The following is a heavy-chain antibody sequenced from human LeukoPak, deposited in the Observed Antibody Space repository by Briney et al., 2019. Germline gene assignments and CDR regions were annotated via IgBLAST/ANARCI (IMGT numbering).Heavy chain of an antibody. CDR3: ARLIGGKSFDY. J-gene: IGHJ4*02. V-gene: IGHV4-59*08. CDR2: VYYSGNT. Sequence: PSETLSLTCTVSGGSISSYYWSWIRQPPGKELEGIGYVYYSGNTNYNPSLKSRLTISVDTSKNQFSLKLNSVTATDTAVYYCARLIGGKSFDYWSQGTLVTVSS. D-gene: IGHD1-26*01. CDR1: GGSISSYY.